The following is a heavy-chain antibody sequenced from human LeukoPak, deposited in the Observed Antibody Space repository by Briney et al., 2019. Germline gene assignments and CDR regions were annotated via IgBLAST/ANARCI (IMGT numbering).Heavy chain of an antibody. CDR2: ISAYNGNT. J-gene: IGHJ4*02. D-gene: IGHD3-10*01. Sequence: ASVKVSCKASGSPFTSYGTSWVRQAPGQGLEWMGWISAYNGNTNYAQKLQGRVTMATDTSTSTAYMELRSLRSDDTAVYYCARESMVRGVITPDYWGQGTLVTVSS. V-gene: IGHV1-18*04. CDR3: ARESMVRGVITPDY. CDR1: GSPFTSYG.